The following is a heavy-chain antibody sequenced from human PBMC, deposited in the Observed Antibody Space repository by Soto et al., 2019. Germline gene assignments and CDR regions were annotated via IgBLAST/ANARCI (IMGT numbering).Heavy chain of an antibody. CDR3: ARTYDDSGPNSGGYGFDI. D-gene: IGHD3-22*01. Sequence: QVQLQESGPGLVKPSETLSLTCTVSGGSVSPYFWSWIRQPPGKGLEWIAYIYNRVSTSYNPSLQSRVTISVDTPKNQVSLKLSSVTAADTAVYYCARTYDDSGPNSGGYGFDIWGQATMVTVSS. CDR1: GGSVSPYF. CDR2: IYNRVST. J-gene: IGHJ3*02. V-gene: IGHV4-59*02.